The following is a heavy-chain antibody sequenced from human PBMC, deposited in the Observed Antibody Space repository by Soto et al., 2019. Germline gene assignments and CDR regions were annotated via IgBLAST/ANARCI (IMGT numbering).Heavy chain of an antibody. D-gene: IGHD2-2*01. Sequence: GGSLRLSCVGSGFTFSSNWMTWVRQAPGKGLEWVANIRQDGSEINYVDSVKGRFTISRDNTKNSLYLQMNSLRAEDMAIYYCAREVVVSRGASYFGYWGPGTLVTVS. V-gene: IGHV3-7*04. J-gene: IGHJ4*02. CDR3: AREVVVSRGASYFGY. CDR1: GFTFSSNW. CDR2: IRQDGSEI.